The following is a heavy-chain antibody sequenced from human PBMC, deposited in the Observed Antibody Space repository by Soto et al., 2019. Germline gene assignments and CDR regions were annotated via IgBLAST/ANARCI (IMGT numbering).Heavy chain of an antibody. Sequence: PSETLALPCTVSGGSVSSTSYYWSWIRQPPGKGLEWIGYIYNSGSTNYKPSLKSRVTISVDTSKNQFSLNLTSVTAADTAVYLCARVVRGGKRGSYYYYGMDLGGQGPSVT. CDR1: GGSVSSTSYY. D-gene: IGHD1-1*01. J-gene: IGHJ6*02. V-gene: IGHV4-61*01. CDR2: IYNSGST. CDR3: ARVVRGGKRGSYYYYGMDL.